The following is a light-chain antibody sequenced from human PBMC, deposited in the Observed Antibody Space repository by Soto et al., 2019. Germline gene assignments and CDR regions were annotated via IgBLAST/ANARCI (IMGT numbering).Light chain of an antibody. CDR3: QQAYRAPWT. Sequence: DIQMTQSPSSLSASVGDRLTITCRASQAVGSYLNWFQQKAGKPPKLLIYASSKLERGVPSRFRGTGSGTDFTLTVSSLQPEDFAPYDCQQAYRAPWTFGQGTKVEV. CDR2: ASS. V-gene: IGKV1-39*01. CDR1: QAVGSY. J-gene: IGKJ1*01.